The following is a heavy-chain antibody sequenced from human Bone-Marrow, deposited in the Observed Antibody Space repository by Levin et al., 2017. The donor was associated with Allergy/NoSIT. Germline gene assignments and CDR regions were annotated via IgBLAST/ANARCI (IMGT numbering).Heavy chain of an antibody. D-gene: IGHD3-9*01. J-gene: IGHJ3*01. CDR2: INWNGAGI. CDR1: GFTFDDYA. Sequence: PGGSLRLSCEASGFTFDDYAMYWVRQGPGKGLEWVAGINWNGAGIGHADSVKGRFTISRDNAKNSLYLQMNSLRAEDTALYFCAKDMDYDIRGAFDVWGQGTMVTVSS. V-gene: IGHV3-9*01. CDR3: AKDMDYDIRGAFDV.